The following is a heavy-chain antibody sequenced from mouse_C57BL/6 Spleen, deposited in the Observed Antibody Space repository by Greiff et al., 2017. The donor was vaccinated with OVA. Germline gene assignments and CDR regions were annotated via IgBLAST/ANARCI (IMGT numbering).Heavy chain of an antibody. Sequence: EVKLQESGGDLVKPGGSLKLSCAASGFTFSSYGMSWVRPTPDKRLEWVATISSGGSYTYYPDSVKGRFPISRDNAKNTLYLQMSSLKSEDTAMYYCARHEGIYYGSFSWFAYWGQGTLVTVSA. CDR2: ISSGGSYT. CDR3: ARHEGIYYGSFSWFAY. D-gene: IGHD2-1*01. V-gene: IGHV5-6*01. J-gene: IGHJ3*01. CDR1: GFTFSSYG.